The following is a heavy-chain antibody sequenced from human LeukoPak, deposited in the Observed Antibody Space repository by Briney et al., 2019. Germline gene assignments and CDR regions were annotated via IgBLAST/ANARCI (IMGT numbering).Heavy chain of an antibody. J-gene: IGHJ3*02. CDR2: MNPDGSGE. V-gene: IGHV3-7*01. CDR1: GFTISNSW. Sequence: GGTLSLSCAASGFTISNSWICWVCHAQGKGPEWVAIMNPDGSGEYYVDSVKGRLTISRDNAKKSLDLQMNSLRVEDTAVHYCARDDFDIWGQGTMVTVSS. CDR3: ARDDFDI.